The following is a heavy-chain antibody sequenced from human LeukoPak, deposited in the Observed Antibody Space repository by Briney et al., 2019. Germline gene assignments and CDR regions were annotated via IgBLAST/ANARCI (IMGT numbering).Heavy chain of an antibody. D-gene: IGHD5-12*01. CDR2: ISSSSSYI. V-gene: IGHV3-21*01. CDR1: GFTFSSYS. J-gene: IGHJ4*02. Sequence: GGSLRLSCAASGFTFSSYSMNWVRQAPGKGLDWVSSISSSSSYIYYADSVKGRFTISRDNAKNSLYLQMNSLRAEDTAVYYCARAGSGYDYDYWGQGTLVTVSS. CDR3: ARAGSGYDYDY.